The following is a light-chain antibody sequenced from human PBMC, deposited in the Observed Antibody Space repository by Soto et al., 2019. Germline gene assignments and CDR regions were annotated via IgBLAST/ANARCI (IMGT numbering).Light chain of an antibody. CDR1: QSVSSY. CDR2: DAS. J-gene: IGKJ2*01. V-gene: IGKV3-11*01. Sequence: EIVLTQSPATLSLSPGERATLSCRASQSVSSYLAWYQQKPGQAPRLLIYDASNRATGIPARFSGSRSGTDFTLTISSLEPEDFAVYYCQQRSNWPPMYTFGQGTKLEIK. CDR3: QQRSNWPPMYT.